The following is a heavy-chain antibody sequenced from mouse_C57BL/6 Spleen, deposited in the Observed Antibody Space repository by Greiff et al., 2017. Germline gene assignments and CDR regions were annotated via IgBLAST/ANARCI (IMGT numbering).Heavy chain of an antibody. CDR2: IWRGGST. J-gene: IGHJ3*01. CDR1: GFSLTSYG. Sequence: QVQLKESGPGLVQPSQSLSITCTVSGFSLTSYGVHWVRQSPGKGLEWLGVIWRGGSTDYNAAFMSRLSITKDNSKSQVFFKMNSLQADDTAIYYCAKLYYDYDGGFAYWGQGTLVTVSA. D-gene: IGHD2-4*01. CDR3: AKLYYDYDGGFAY. V-gene: IGHV2-5*01.